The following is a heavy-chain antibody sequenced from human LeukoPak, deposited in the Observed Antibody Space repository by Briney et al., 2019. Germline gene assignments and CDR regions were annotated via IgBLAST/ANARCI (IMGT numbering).Heavy chain of an antibody. Sequence: PGGYLRLYCSASGFTFSRFWMQWVRPAPGQGLVWVLRIKFDGSWTNYVDSVKGRFTISRANANSTLYLQMNMLRADDTAVYYCVREGDGYNFDNWGQGTLVPVSS. V-gene: IGHV3-74*01. D-gene: IGHD5-24*01. J-gene: IGHJ4*02. CDR1: GFTFSRFW. CDR3: VREGDGYNFDN. CDR2: IKFDGSWT.